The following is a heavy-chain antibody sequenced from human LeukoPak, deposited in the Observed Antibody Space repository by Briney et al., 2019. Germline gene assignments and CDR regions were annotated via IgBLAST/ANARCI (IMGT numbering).Heavy chain of an antibody. CDR1: GGSISSSNW. CDR3: ARLSDYGDLGWFDP. D-gene: IGHD4-17*01. CDR2: IYHSGST. J-gene: IGHJ5*02. V-gene: IGHV4-4*02. Sequence: SETLSLTCAVSGGSISSSNWWSWVRQPPGKGLEWIGEIYHSGSTNYNPSLKSRVTISVDKSKNQFSLKLSSVTAADTAVYYCARLSDYGDLGWFDPWGQGTLVTVSS.